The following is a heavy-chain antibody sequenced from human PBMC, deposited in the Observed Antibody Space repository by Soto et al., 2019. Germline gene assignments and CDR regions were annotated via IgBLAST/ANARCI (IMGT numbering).Heavy chain of an antibody. J-gene: IGHJ4*02. Sequence: QVQLVQSGAEVKKPGASVKVSCKASGYSFTNYAMHWVRQAPGQRLEWMGWINAGNGKAYYSQKVQGRVTITRDTSASTAHMELSSLRSEDTAVYYCAGDPSGGSLDFWGQGILVTVSS. CDR3: AGDPSGGSLDF. CDR1: GYSFTNYA. D-gene: IGHD2-8*02. CDR2: INAGNGKA. V-gene: IGHV1-3*01.